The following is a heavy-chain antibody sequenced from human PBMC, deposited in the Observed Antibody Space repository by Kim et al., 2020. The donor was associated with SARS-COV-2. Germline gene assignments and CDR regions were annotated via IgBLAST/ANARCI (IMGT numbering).Heavy chain of an antibody. Sequence: GGSLRLSCAASGFTFSSYSMNWVRQAPGKGLEWVSSISSSSSYIYYADSVKGRFTISRDNAKNSLYLQMNSLRAEDTAVYYCARDGDIVVVPAALRYGMDVWGQGTTVTVSS. CDR1: GFTFSSYS. J-gene: IGHJ6*02. CDR2: ISSSSSYI. D-gene: IGHD2-2*01. CDR3: ARDGDIVVVPAALRYGMDV. V-gene: IGHV3-21*01.